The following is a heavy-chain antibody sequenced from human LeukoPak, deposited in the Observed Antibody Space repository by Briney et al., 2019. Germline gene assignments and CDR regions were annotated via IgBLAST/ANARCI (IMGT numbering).Heavy chain of an antibody. V-gene: IGHV3-23*01. CDR1: GFTFSSYA. J-gene: IGHJ4*02. CDR2: ISGSGGST. CDR3: ARNPSSIAAAGLNFDY. D-gene: IGHD6-13*01. Sequence: GGSLRLSCAASGFTFSSYAMSWVRQAPGKGLEWASAISGSGGSTYYADSVKGRFTISRDNSKNTLYLQMNSLRAEDTAVYYCARNPSSIAAAGLNFDYWGQGTLVTVSS.